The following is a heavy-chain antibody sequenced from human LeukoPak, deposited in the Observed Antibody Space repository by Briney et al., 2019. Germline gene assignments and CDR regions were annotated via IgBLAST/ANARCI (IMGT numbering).Heavy chain of an antibody. CDR1: GDSVSSNSAA. V-gene: IGHV6-1*01. Sequence: SQTLSLTCAISGDSVSSNSAAWNWIRQSPSRVFEWLGRTYYRSKWYSVSAVSVKSRITIKPDTSKNQFSLQLNSVTPEDTAVYYCARGPRQLDPWGQGILVTVSS. CDR2: TYYRSKWYS. CDR3: ARGPRQLDP. J-gene: IGHJ5*02.